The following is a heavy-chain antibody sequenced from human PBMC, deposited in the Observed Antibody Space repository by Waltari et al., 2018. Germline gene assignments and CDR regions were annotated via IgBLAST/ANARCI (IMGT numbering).Heavy chain of an antibody. Sequence: QVQLVESGGGVVQPGGSLRLSCAASGFTFSSYGMHWVRQAPGKGLEWVAFIRYDGRNKYYADSVKGRFTISRDNSKNTLYLQMNSLRAEDTAVYYCAKDHCSSTSCYVGYFDYWGQGTLVTVSS. CDR1: GFTFSSYG. CDR3: AKDHCSSTSCYVGYFDY. D-gene: IGHD2-2*01. V-gene: IGHV3-30*02. J-gene: IGHJ4*02. CDR2: IRYDGRNK.